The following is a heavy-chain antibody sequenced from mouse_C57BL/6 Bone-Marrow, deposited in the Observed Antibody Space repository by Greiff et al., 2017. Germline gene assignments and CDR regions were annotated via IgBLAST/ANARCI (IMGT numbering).Heavy chain of an antibody. V-gene: IGHV5-16*01. CDR3: ARGGWDGFYWYFDV. J-gene: IGHJ1*03. Sequence: EVKLVESEGGLVQPGSSMKLSCTASGFTFSDYYMAWVRQVPEKGLEWVANINYDGSSTYYLDSLKSRFIISRDNAKNILYLQMSSLKSEDTATXYCARGGWDGFYWYFDVWGTGTTVTVSS. D-gene: IGHD4-1*01. CDR1: GFTFSDYY. CDR2: INYDGSST.